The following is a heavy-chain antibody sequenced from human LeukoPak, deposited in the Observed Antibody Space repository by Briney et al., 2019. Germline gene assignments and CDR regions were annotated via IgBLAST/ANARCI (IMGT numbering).Heavy chain of an antibody. J-gene: IGHJ4*02. CDR2: IKQDGNEK. CDR1: GFTFSDYW. V-gene: IGHV3-7*03. CDR3: MTELLGY. D-gene: IGHD1-14*01. Sequence: PGGPLRLSCAAAGFTFSDYWMSWVRQAPGKGLEWVANIKQDGNEKYYMDSMKGRLTISRDNAKNSLFLQMSGLRAEDTAVYYCMTELLGYRGQGTLVTVSS.